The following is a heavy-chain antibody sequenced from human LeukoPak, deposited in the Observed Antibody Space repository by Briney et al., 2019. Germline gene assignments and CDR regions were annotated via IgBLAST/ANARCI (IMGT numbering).Heavy chain of an antibody. CDR2: TYYRSKWYN. CDR3: ARAYYDISTGYLDY. Sequence: SQTLSLTCDISGDSVSSKSAAWNWIRQSPSRGLEWLGRTYYRSKWYNDYAVSVKSRISVNPDTTKNQFSLQLSSVTPEDTAVYYCARAYYDISTGYLDYWGQGTLVTVSP. V-gene: IGHV6-1*01. CDR1: GDSVSSKSAA. D-gene: IGHD3-9*01. J-gene: IGHJ4*02.